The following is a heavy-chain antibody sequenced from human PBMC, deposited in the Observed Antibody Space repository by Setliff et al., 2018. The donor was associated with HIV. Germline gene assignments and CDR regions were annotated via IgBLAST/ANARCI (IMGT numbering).Heavy chain of an antibody. D-gene: IGHD3-10*01. Sequence: SETLSLTCAVYGESFNTYFWSWIRQPPGKGLEWIGQINHSGSTNYNPSLRSRVTISIGTSKNQFSLKLSSVTAADTAVYFCARHGTYYHLFDYWGQGRPVTVSS. J-gene: IGHJ4*02. CDR1: GESFNTYF. CDR2: INHSGST. CDR3: ARHGTYYHLFDY. V-gene: IGHV4-34*01.